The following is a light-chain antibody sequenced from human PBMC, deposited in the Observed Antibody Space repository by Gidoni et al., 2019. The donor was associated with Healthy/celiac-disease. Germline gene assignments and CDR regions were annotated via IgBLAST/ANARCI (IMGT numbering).Light chain of an antibody. J-gene: IGKJ4*01. CDR1: QSVSSN. V-gene: IGKV3-15*01. Sequence: EIVMTQSPATLSVSPGERATLSCRASQSVSSNLAWYQQKPGQAPRLLIYGASTRATGIPARFSGSGSGTEFTLTISSLQSEDFAVYYCQFRNTFXGXTKVXIK. CDR2: GAS. CDR3: QFRNT.